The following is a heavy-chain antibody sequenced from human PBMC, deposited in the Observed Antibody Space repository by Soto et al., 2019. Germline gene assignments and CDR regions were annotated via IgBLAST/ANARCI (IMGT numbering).Heavy chain of an antibody. V-gene: IGHV3-7*04. CDR2: INEDGNEK. CDR3: ARASSSTSGAIDY. D-gene: IGHD2-2*01. Sequence: EVQLVESGGGLVQPGGSLRLSCAASAFNFRDYWMSWVRQAPGKGLEWVAKINEDGNEKYYVDSVKGRFTISRDNAKNSLYLQMNSLTVEDTAMYYCARASSSTSGAIDYWGQGTLVTVSS. J-gene: IGHJ4*02. CDR1: AFNFRDYW.